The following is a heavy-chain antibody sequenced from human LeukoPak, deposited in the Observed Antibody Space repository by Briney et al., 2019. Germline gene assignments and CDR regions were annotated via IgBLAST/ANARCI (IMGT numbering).Heavy chain of an antibody. CDR2: ISGSGGST. J-gene: IGHJ4*02. CDR3: AKDPLYGDYYFDY. V-gene: IGHV3-23*01. Sequence: GGSLRLSCAASGFTFSSYAMSWVRQAPGKGLEWVSAISGSGGSTYYADSVKGRFTISRDNSKNTLYLQMNSLRAEDAAVYYCAKDPLYGDYYFDYWGQGTLVTVSS. CDR1: GFTFSSYA. D-gene: IGHD4-17*01.